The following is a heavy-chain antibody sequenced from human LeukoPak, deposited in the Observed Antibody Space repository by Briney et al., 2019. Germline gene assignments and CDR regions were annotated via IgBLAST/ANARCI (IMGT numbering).Heavy chain of an antibody. D-gene: IGHD3-10*01. J-gene: IGHJ4*02. V-gene: IGHV3-23*01. Sequence: GGSLRLSCAASGFTFSSYAMSWVRQAPGKGLEWVSGISGSSGNTYYSDSVKGRFTISRDNSKNTLYLQMSSLRAEDAAVYYCEKDLLGSGSYYDYWGQGTLVTVSS. CDR2: ISGSSGNT. CDR3: EKDLLGSGSYYDY. CDR1: GFTFSSYA.